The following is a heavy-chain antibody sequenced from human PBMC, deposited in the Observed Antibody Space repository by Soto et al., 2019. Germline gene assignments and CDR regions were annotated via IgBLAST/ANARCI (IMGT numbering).Heavy chain of an antibody. CDR1: GGSFSTYG. CDR3: ARDGVDVSRTTVRHGALDI. D-gene: IGHD4-17*01. CDR2: FIPVFTTA. Sequence: QVQLVQSGAEVKKPGSSVKVSCKASGGSFSTYGISWVRQAPGQGLEWMGGFIPVFTTAKYAQKFQGSVSITADESTYTAYMGLRSLRSEDTAVYFCARDGVDVSRTTVRHGALDIWGQGTVVTVSS. V-gene: IGHV1-69*01. J-gene: IGHJ3*02.